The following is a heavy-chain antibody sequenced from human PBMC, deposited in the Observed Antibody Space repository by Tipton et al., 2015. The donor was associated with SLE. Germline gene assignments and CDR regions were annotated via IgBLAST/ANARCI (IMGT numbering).Heavy chain of an antibody. CDR2: ISGSGGST. Sequence: SLRLSCAASGFTFSSYAMSWVRQAPGKGLEWVSAISGSGGSTYYADSVKGRFTISRDNAKNSLYLQMNSLRAEDTAVYYCAREERLGMGDYWGQGTLVTVSS. CDR1: GFTFSSYA. CDR3: AREERLGMGDY. D-gene: IGHD7-27*01. J-gene: IGHJ4*02. V-gene: IGHV3-23*01.